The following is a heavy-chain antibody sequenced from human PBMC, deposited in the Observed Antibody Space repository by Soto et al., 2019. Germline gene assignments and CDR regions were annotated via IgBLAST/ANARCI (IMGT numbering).Heavy chain of an antibody. D-gene: IGHD1-7*01. CDR3: AKDRNYPRDQFHY. CDR2: ISANCQGI. Sequence: GGSLRLSCAASGFTFSTYALSWVRQAPGKGLEWVSAISANCQGIYYADSVRGRFTFSRDNSKNTIFLHMDSLRAEDTAVYYCAKDRNYPRDQFHYWGQGTMVTVSS. V-gene: IGHV3-23*01. CDR1: GFTFSTYA. J-gene: IGHJ4*02.